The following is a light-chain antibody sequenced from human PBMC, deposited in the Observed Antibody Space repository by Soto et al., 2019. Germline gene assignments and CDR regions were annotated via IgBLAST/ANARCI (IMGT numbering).Light chain of an antibody. V-gene: IGKV3-15*01. J-gene: IGKJ2*01. CDR2: GAS. CDR1: QSVSSK. CDR3: QQYNKWPRT. Sequence: EIVMTQSPATLSASPGDRATISCRASQSVSSKLAWYQQKPGQAPRLLIYGASTTATGIPARFSGSGSGTEFTLTISSLQSEDFAAYNCQQYNKWPRTFGQGTKVDIK.